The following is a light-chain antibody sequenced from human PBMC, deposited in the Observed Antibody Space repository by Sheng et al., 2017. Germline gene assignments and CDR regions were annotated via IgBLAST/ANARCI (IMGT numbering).Light chain of an antibody. Sequence: EIVMTQSPATLSVSPGERVTLSCRSSQSVSINLAWYQHKPGQAPRLLIYGASTRATGIPARFSGSGSGTEFTLTVSSLQSEDFAVYYCHQYDNWWTFGQGTKVEIK. V-gene: IGKV3-15*01. CDR1: QSVSIN. CDR2: GAS. CDR3: HQYDNWWT. J-gene: IGKJ1*01.